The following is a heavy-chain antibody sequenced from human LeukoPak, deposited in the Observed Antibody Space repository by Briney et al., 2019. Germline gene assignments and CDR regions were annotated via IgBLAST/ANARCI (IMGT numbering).Heavy chain of an antibody. CDR2: MGVSGDNI. V-gene: IGHV3-23*01. CDR1: GFTFSAYG. Sequence: PGGSPRLSCAASGFTFSAYGVTWVRQAPGKGLEGVSSMGVSGDNIHYADSIKGRFAISRDNSKNTLYLQMNSLRAEDAAVYYCAKDPNGDYVGAFDTWGQGTMVIVSS. J-gene: IGHJ3*02. CDR3: AKDPNGDYVGAFDT. D-gene: IGHD4-17*01.